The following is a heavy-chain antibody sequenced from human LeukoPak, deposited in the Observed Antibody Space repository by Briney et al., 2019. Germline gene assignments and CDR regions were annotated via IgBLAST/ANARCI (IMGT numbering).Heavy chain of an antibody. D-gene: IGHD2-15*01. Sequence: GASVKVSCKASGGTFSSYAISWVRQAPGQGLEWMGGIIPIFGTANYAQKFQGRVTITTDESTSTAYMELSSLRSEDTAVYYCARDGGFCSGGFCYRLFDPWGQGTLVTVSS. V-gene: IGHV1-69*05. CDR2: IIPIFGTA. CDR1: GGTFSSYA. CDR3: ARDGGFCSGGFCYRLFDP. J-gene: IGHJ5*02.